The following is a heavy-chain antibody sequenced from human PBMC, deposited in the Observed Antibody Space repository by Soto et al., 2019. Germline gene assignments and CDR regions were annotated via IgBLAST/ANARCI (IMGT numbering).Heavy chain of an antibody. V-gene: IGHV1-3*01. J-gene: IGHJ4*02. Sequence: ASVKVSCKASGYTFTSYAMHWVRQAPGQRLEWMGWINAGNGNTKYSQKFQGRVTITRDTSASTAYMELSSLRSEDTAVYYCARGGYSGYDIFNTDYWGQGTLVTVSS. CDR2: INAGNGNT. CDR1: GYTFTSYA. D-gene: IGHD5-12*01. CDR3: ARGGYSGYDIFNTDY.